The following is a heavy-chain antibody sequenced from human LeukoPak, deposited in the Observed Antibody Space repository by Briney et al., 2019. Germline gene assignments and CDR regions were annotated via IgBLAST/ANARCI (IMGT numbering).Heavy chain of an antibody. J-gene: IGHJ5*02. Sequence: GGSLRLSCAASGFIFSGSDIHYFRQASGKGLEWVGRIKVRADNFVTAYAAPVKGRFTISRDDSKNTAYLQMNSLKTEDTAMYYCRLRSTEDPFKWFDRWGQGTLVTVSS. V-gene: IGHV3-73*01. CDR2: IKVRADNFVT. CDR1: GFIFSGSD. CDR3: RLRSTEDPFKWFDR. D-gene: IGHD2-2*01.